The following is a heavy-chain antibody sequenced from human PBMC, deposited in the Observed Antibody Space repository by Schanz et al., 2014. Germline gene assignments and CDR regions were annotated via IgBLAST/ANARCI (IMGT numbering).Heavy chain of an antibody. D-gene: IGHD6-13*01. CDR3: ARDRQQLVGRIGYYYGMDV. CDR2: ISYDGSHK. J-gene: IGHJ6*02. Sequence: QVQLVESGGGVVQPGRSLRLSCVASGFTFSGSVMHWVRQAPGKGLEWVAVISYDGSHKDYADSVKGRFTISRDNSKNTLYLQMNSLRAEDTAVYYCARDRQQLVGRIGYYYGMDVWGQGTTVTVSS. V-gene: IGHV3-30*04. CDR1: GFTFSGSV.